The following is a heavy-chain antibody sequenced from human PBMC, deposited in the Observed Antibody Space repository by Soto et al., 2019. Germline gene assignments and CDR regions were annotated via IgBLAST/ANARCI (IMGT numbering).Heavy chain of an antibody. CDR2: IDTSGTKI. Sequence: GGSLRLSCAASGYTFSDYYMSWIRQAPGKGLEWISYIDTSGTKIYYADSVEGRFTITRDNAKNSLYLEMNSLRDEDTAVYYCASHYDMWSGYLSPVDYWGQGTLVNVSS. J-gene: IGHJ4*02. CDR1: GYTFSDYY. CDR3: ASHYDMWSGYLSPVDY. D-gene: IGHD3-3*01. V-gene: IGHV3-11*01.